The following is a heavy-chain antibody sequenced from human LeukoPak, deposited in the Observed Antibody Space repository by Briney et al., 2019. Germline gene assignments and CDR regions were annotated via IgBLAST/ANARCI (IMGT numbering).Heavy chain of an antibody. CDR3: ARYCTSTTCILRGFDY. Sequence: SETLSLTCSVSGYSFTSGHHCGWIPQPPGKGLEWIANIYHTGSAHYNPSLKSRVTISVDTSKNQFSLKLSSVTAADTAVYYCARYCTSTTCILRGFDYWGQGTLVTVSS. J-gene: IGHJ4*02. D-gene: IGHD2-2*01. CDR2: IYHTGSA. CDR1: GYSFTSGHH. V-gene: IGHV4-38-2*01.